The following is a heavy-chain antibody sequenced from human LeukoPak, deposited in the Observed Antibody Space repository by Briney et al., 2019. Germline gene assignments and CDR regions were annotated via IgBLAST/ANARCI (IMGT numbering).Heavy chain of an antibody. CDR2: INPNSGGT. D-gene: IGHD6-6*01. V-gene: IGHV1-2*02. CDR3: ARDRTYSSSPLSHDAFDI. Sequence: GASVKVSCKASGHTLTGYYMHWVRQAPGQGLEWMGWINPNSGGTNYAQRFQGRVTMTRDTSISTAYMELSRLRSDDTAVYYCARDRTYSSSPLSHDAFDIWGQGTMVTVSS. J-gene: IGHJ3*02. CDR1: GHTLTGYY.